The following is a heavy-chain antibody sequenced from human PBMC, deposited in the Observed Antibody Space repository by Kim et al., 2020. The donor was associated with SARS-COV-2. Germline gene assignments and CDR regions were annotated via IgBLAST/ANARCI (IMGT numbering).Heavy chain of an antibody. J-gene: IGHJ4*02. CDR3: ARAGLV. CDR2: SSSSYI. Sequence: SSSSYIYYADSVKGRFTISRDNAKNSLYLQMNSLRAEDTAVYYCARAGLVGGQGTLVTVSS. D-gene: IGHD5-12*01. V-gene: IGHV3-21*01.